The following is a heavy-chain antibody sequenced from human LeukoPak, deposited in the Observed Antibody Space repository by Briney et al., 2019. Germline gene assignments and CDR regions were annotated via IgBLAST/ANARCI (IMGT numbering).Heavy chain of an antibody. CDR1: GGSISSYY. CDR2: MYYSGSS. Sequence: SETLSLTCIVSGGSISSYYWSWIRQPPGKGLEWIASMYYSGSSNYNPSLKSRVTISVDTSKTQFSLKLNSVTAVDTAVYYCARDYYDSSGFHFDIWGQGTMVTVSS. V-gene: IGHV4-59*01. D-gene: IGHD3-22*01. CDR3: ARDYYDSSGFHFDI. J-gene: IGHJ3*02.